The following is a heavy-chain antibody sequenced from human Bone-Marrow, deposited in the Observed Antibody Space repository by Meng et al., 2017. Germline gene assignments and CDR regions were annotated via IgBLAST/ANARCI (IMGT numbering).Heavy chain of an antibody. V-gene: IGHV1-18*01. D-gene: IGHD6-13*01. CDR3: ARTDSIAAAGTRTKPKYYFDY. CDR2: ISAYNGNT. J-gene: IGHJ4*02. Sequence: ASVKVSCKASGYTFPSYGISWVRQAPGQGLEWMGWISAYNGNTNYAQKLQGRVTMTTDTSTSTAYMELRSLRSDDTAVYYCARTDSIAAAGTRTKPKYYFDYWGQGTLVTVSS. CDR1: GYTFPSYG.